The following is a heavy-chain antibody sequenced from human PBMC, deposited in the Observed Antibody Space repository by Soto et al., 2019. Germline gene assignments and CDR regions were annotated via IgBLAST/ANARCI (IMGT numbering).Heavy chain of an antibody. J-gene: IGHJ6*02. CDR3: TGEYSSSAKNSYYGRDV. CDR2: INPNSGGT. D-gene: IGHD6-6*01. V-gene: IGHV1-2*04. CDR1: GYTFTGYY. Sequence: ASVKVSCKASGYTFTGYYMHWVRQAPGQGIEWMGWINPNSGGTNYAQKFQGWVTMTRDTSISTAYMELSRLRSDDTAMYYYTGEYSSSAKNSYYGRDVWGQGTTVTVPS.